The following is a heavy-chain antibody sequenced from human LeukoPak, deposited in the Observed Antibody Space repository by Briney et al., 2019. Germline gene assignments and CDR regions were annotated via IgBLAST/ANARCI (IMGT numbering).Heavy chain of an antibody. CDR3: ARDRNEQYLGRGAFNI. V-gene: IGHV4-61*02. CDR1: GGSISSGSYY. J-gene: IGHJ3*02. Sequence: SETLSLTCTVSGGSISSGSYYWSWIRQPAGKGLEWIGRIHTSGDINYNPSLKSRVTISIDTYKNHFSLKLTSVTATDTAVYYCARDRNEQYLGRGAFNIWGQGTTVTVSS. D-gene: IGHD6-13*01. CDR2: IHTSGDI.